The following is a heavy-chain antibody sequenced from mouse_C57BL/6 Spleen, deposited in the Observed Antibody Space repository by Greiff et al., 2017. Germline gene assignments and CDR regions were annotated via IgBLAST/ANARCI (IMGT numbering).Heavy chain of an antibody. J-gene: IGHJ2*01. CDR3: ARNYHYGSSLDY. CDR1: GFSLTSYG. CDR2: ICRGGST. Sequence: QVQLQQSGPGLVQPSQSLSISCTVSGFSLTSYGVHWVRQSPGKGLEWLGVICRGGSTDSNAAVITRLSISKANAKSQVFFKMNSLQADDTAIYYCARNYHYGSSLDYWGQGTTLTVAS. D-gene: IGHD1-1*01. V-gene: IGHV2-2*01.